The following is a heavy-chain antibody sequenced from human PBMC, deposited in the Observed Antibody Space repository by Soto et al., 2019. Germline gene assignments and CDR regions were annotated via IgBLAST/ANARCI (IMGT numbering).Heavy chain of an antibody. V-gene: IGHV3-23*01. CDR2: ISGSGGST. D-gene: IGHD3-16*01. Sequence: GGSLRLSCAASGFTFSSYAMSWVRQAPGKGLEWVSAISGSGGSTYYADSVKGRFTISRDNSKNTLYLQMNSLRAEDTAVYYFAKDQVYVSRRWFDPWGQGTLVTVSS. CDR1: GFTFSSYA. CDR3: AKDQVYVSRRWFDP. J-gene: IGHJ5*02.